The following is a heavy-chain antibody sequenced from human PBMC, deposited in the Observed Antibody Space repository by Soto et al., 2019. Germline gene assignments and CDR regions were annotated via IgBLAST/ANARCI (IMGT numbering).Heavy chain of an antibody. Sequence: QVHLVESGGGVVQPGRSLRLSCAASGFTFSTYGMHWVRQAPGKGLEWVAVIWDDGSNQYYADSVEGRLTISRDNSKSTLYLQMDSLRPEDTAVYYCAKGGSSGWDLDYWGQGTLVTVSS. V-gene: IGHV3-30*18. CDR3: AKGGSSGWDLDY. CDR2: IWDDGSNQ. CDR1: GFTFSTYG. J-gene: IGHJ4*02. D-gene: IGHD6-19*01.